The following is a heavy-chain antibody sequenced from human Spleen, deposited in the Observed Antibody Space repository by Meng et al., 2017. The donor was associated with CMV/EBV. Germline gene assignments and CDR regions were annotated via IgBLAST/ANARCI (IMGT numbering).Heavy chain of an antibody. CDR1: GYTFTGYY. Sequence: SVKVSCKASGYTFTGYYMHWVRQDPGQVLEWMGWINPDSGGTNYAQKFQGRVTMTRDTSISTDYMELSRLISDDTAVYYCAREGRWLQSFADYWGQGTLVTVSS. CDR2: INPDSGGT. D-gene: IGHD5-24*01. V-gene: IGHV1-2*02. CDR3: AREGRWLQSFADY. J-gene: IGHJ4*02.